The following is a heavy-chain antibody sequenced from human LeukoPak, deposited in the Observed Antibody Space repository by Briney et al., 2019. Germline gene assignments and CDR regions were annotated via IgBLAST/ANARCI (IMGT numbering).Heavy chain of an antibody. CDR3: AKVVGETSPDY. CDR2: IYSGGST. CDR1: GFTVSSNY. D-gene: IGHD3-16*01. J-gene: IGHJ4*02. V-gene: IGHV3-53*01. Sequence: GGSLRLSCAASGFTVSSNYMSWVRQAPGKGLEWVSVIYSGGSTYYADSVKGRFTISRDNSKNTLYLQMNSLRAEDTAVYYCAKVVGETSPDYWGQGTLVTVSS.